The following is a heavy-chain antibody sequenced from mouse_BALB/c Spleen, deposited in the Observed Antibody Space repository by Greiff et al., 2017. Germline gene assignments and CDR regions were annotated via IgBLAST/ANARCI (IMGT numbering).Heavy chain of an antibody. CDR1: GYTFTSYW. V-gene: IGHV1-5*01. CDR2: IYPGNSDT. D-gene: IGHD2-13*01. J-gene: IGHJ4*01. CDR3: TRVSDYEAMDD. Sequence: EVQLQQSGTVLARPGASVKMSCKASGYTFTSYWMHWVKQRPGQGLEWIGAIYPGNSDTSYNQKFKGKAKLTAVTSTSTAYMELSSLTNEDSAVYYCTRVSDYEAMDDWGQGTSVTVSS.